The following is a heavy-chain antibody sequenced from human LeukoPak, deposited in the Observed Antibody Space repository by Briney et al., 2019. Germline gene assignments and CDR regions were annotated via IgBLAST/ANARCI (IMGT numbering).Heavy chain of an antibody. CDR1: GGSFSGYY. CDR3: ARRFIAARPGGHFDY. V-gene: IGHV4-34*01. Sequence: SETLSLTCAVYGGSFSGYYWSWLRQPPGKGLEWIGEINHSGSTNYNPSLKSRVTISVDTSKNQFSLKLSSVTAADTAVYYCARRFIAARPGGHFDYWGQGTLVTVSS. J-gene: IGHJ4*02. D-gene: IGHD6-6*01. CDR2: INHSGST.